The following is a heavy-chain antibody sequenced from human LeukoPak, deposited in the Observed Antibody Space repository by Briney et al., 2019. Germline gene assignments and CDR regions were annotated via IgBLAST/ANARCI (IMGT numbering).Heavy chain of an antibody. Sequence: NPGGSLRLSCAASGFTFSSYAMSWVRQAPGKGLEWVSSISSSSSYIYYADSVKGRFTISRDNAKNSLYVQMNSLRAEDTAVYYCARDLLWGGVEFDYWGQGTLVTVSS. J-gene: IGHJ4*02. CDR1: GFTFSSYA. CDR3: ARDLLWGGVEFDY. CDR2: ISSSSSYI. D-gene: IGHD3-16*01. V-gene: IGHV3-21*01.